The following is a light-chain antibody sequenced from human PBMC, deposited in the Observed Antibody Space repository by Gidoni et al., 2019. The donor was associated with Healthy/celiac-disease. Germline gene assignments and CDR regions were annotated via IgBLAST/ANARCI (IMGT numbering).Light chain of an antibody. CDR3: QQRSNWPPLT. Sequence: IVFTQSPATLSLSPGESATLSCRASQSVSSYLAWYQQKPGQAPRLLIYDASNRATGIPARFSGSGSGTDVTLTISSLEPEDFAVYYCQQRSNWPPLTFGGGTKVEIK. CDR1: QSVSSY. J-gene: IGKJ4*01. CDR2: DAS. V-gene: IGKV3-11*01.